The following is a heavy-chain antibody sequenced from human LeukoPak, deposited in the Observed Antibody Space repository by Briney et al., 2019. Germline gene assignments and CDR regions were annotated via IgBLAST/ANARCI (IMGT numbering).Heavy chain of an antibody. CDR3: ASTTVTTPFDY. V-gene: IGHV4-39*01. D-gene: IGHD4-11*01. Sequence: PSETLSLXCTVSGGSISSSSYYWGWNREPPGKGPEWIGSIHYSGSTYSNPSLKSRVTISVDTSKNQFSLKLSSVTAADTAVYYCASTTVTTPFDYWGQGTLVTVSS. CDR2: IHYSGST. J-gene: IGHJ4*01. CDR1: GGSISSSSYY.